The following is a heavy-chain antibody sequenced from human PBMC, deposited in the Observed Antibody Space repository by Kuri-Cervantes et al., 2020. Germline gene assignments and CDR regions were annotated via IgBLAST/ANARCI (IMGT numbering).Heavy chain of an antibody. D-gene: IGHD1-7*01. CDR3: AREPPIGWNYAGYYMDV. V-gene: IGHV1-3*01. CDR2: INAGNGNT. Sequence: VKVSCKASGYTFTSYAMHWVRQAPGQRLEWMGWINAGNGNTKYSQKFQGRVTITRDTSASTAYMELSSLRSEDTAVYYCAREPPIGWNYAGYYMDVWGKGTTVTVSS. CDR1: GYTFTSYA. J-gene: IGHJ6*03.